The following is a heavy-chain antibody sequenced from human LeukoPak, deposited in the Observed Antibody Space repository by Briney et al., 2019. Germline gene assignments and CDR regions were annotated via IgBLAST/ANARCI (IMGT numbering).Heavy chain of an antibody. CDR3: ARYDSSGYYYLGM. CDR1: GGSISSGDYY. D-gene: IGHD3-22*01. CDR2: IYYSGST. V-gene: IGHV4-30-4*01. J-gene: IGHJ4*02. Sequence: SETLSLTCTVSGGSISSGDYYWSWIRQPPGKGPEWIGYIYYSGSTYYNPSLKSRVTISVDTSKNQFSLKLSSVTAADTAVYYCARYDSSGYYYLGMWGQGTLVTVSS.